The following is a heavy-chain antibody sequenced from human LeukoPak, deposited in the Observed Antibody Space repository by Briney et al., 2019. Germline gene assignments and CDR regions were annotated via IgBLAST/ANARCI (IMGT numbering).Heavy chain of an antibody. V-gene: IGHV3-11*04. J-gene: IGHJ5*02. D-gene: IGHD3-22*01. CDR1: GFTFNDYY. CDR2: ISSSGGTI. Sequence: TGGSLRLSCAASGFTFNDYYMSWIRQAPGKGLEWVSYISSSGGTIYYADSVKGRFTISRDNAKNSLYLQMNSLRAEDTAVYYCARTRVVVITTSGWFDPWGQGTLVTVSS. CDR3: ARTRVVVITTSGWFDP.